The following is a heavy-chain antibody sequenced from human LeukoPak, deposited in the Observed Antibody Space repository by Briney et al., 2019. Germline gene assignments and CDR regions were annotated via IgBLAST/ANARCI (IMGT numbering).Heavy chain of an antibody. V-gene: IGHV1-58*02. CDR3: AADRYCSGGSCLIAFDI. CDR2: IVVGSGNT. CDR1: GFTFTSSA. Sequence: TSVKVSCKASGFTFTSSAMQWVRQARGQRLEWIGWIVVGSGNTNYAQKFQERVTITRDMSTSTAYVELSSLRSEDTAVYYCAADRYCSGGSCLIAFDIWGQGTMVTVSS. D-gene: IGHD2-15*01. J-gene: IGHJ3*02.